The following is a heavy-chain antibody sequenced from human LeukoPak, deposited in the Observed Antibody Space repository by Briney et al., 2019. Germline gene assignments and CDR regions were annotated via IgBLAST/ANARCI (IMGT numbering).Heavy chain of an antibody. V-gene: IGHV3-23*01. CDR2: FSGSGAGT. Sequence: GGSLRLSCAASGFTFNSHGMSGVRHAPGKGLEWVSDFSGSGAGTYYADSVKGRFTISRDNSKNTLFLQMNGLRAEDTAIYYCVKDMGYCSSATCYGLDYWGQGTLVTVSS. D-gene: IGHD2-2*01. CDR1: GFTFNSHG. CDR3: VKDMGYCSSATCYGLDY. J-gene: IGHJ4*02.